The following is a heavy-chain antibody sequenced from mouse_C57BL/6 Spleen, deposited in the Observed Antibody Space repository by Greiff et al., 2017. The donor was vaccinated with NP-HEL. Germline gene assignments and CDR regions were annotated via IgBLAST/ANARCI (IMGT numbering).Heavy chain of an antibody. CDR2: INPNNGGT. V-gene: IGHV1-22*01. CDR1: GYTFTDYN. D-gene: IGHD2-3*01. Sequence: VQLKESGPELVKPGASVKMSCKASGYTFTDYNMHWVKQSHGKSLEWIGYINPNNGGTSYNQKFKGKATLTVNKSSSTAYMELRSLTSEDSAVYYCARDGYYVGYFDVWGTGTTVTVSS. CDR3: ARDGYYVGYFDV. J-gene: IGHJ1*03.